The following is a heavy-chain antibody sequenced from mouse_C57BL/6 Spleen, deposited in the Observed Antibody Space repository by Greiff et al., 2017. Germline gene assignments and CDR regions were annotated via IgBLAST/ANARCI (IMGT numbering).Heavy chain of an antibody. V-gene: IGHV1-69*01. CDR1: GYTFTSYW. J-gene: IGHJ2*01. Sequence: QVQLQQPGAELVMPGASVKLSCKASGYTFTSYWMHWVKQRPGQGLEWIGEIDPSDSYTNYNQKFKGKSTLTVDKSSSTAYMQLSSLTSEYAAVYYCARGGDYGASYYFDYWGQGTTLTVSS. CDR2: IDPSDSYT. CDR3: ARGGDYGASYYFDY. D-gene: IGHD2-4*01.